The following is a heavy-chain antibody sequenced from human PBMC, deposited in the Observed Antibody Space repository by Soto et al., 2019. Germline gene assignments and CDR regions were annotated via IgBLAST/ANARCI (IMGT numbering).Heavy chain of an antibody. D-gene: IGHD3-22*01. V-gene: IGHV4-39*01. CDR1: GGSISSSSYY. Sequence: PSETLSLTCTVSGGSISSSSYYWGWIRQPPGKGLEWIGSIYYSGSTYYNPSLKSRVTISVDTSKNQFSLKLSSVTAADTAVYDCAGIDYYDSSGYYYSFDYWGQGTLVTVS. CDR2: IYYSGST. CDR3: AGIDYYDSSGYYYSFDY. J-gene: IGHJ4*02.